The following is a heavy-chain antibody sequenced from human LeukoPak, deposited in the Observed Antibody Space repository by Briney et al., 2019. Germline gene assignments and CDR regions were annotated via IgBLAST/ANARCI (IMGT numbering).Heavy chain of an antibody. Sequence: GESLKISCKASGYRFTTSWIGWVRQTPGKGLEWMGITYPDDSDTRYSPSFQGQVTISADKSLTAAYLEWGNLKASDTAIYYCARPRQYKFSSEIDSPGAFDLWGQGTMVTVSS. CDR2: TYPDDSDT. CDR3: ARPRQYKFSSEIDSPGAFDL. CDR1: GYRFTTSW. D-gene: IGHD1-14*01. V-gene: IGHV5-51*01. J-gene: IGHJ3*01.